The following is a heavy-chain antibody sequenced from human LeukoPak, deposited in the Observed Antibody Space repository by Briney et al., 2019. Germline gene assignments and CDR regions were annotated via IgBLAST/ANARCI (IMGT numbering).Heavy chain of an antibody. D-gene: IGHD3-10*01. V-gene: IGHV3-15*01. CDR3: TTLSVYYGSGRSFDY. Sequence: PGGSLRLSCAASGFTFSNAWMSWVRQAPGKGLEWVGRIKSKTDGGTTDYAAPVKGRFTISRDDSKNTLYLQMNSLKTEDTAVYYCTTLSVYYGSGRSFDYWGQGTLVTVSS. J-gene: IGHJ4*02. CDR2: IKSKTDGGTT. CDR1: GFTFSNAW.